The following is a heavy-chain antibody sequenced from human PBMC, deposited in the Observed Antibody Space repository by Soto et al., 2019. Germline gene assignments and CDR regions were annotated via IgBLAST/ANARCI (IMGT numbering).Heavy chain of an antibody. D-gene: IGHD3-3*01. CDR1: GGSFSGYY. Sequence: SETLSLTCAVYGGSFSGYYWSWIRQPPGKGLEWIGEINHSGSTNYNPSLKSRVTISVDTSKNQFSLKLSSVTAADTAVYYCARGHLYYDFWSGYPPLGMDVWGQGTKVTVYS. CDR2: INHSGST. J-gene: IGHJ6*02. V-gene: IGHV4-34*01. CDR3: ARGHLYYDFWSGYPPLGMDV.